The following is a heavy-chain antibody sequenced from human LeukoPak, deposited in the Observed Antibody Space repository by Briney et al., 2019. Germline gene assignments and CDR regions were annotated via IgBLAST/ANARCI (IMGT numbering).Heavy chain of an antibody. V-gene: IGHV3-7*01. J-gene: IGHJ4*02. Sequence: GRSLRLSCAASGFTFSSYGMHWVRQAPGKGLEWVASIVEDGSETYYLDSVKGRFTFSRDNAKNSLYLQMNSLRGEDTAVYYCARDPTRRFDLWGQGTLVTVSS. CDR1: GFTFSSYG. CDR2: IVEDGSET. CDR3: ARDPTRRFDL.